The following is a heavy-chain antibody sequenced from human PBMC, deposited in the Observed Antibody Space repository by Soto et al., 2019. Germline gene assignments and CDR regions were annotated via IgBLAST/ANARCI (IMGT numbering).Heavy chain of an antibody. J-gene: IGHJ5*02. CDR2: IIPKFVTP. Sequence: QVQLVQSGAEVKKPGSSVRVSCKTSGGTFSSHVFSWVRQAPGQGLEWMGGIIPKFVTPNSAQRFQDRVTITADESTSTVYMELSSLRPEDTAVYYCARGAEGLGYNWKYDPSDLWGQGTLVTVSS. CDR1: GGTFSSHV. V-gene: IGHV1-69*01. CDR3: ARGAEGLGYNWKYDPSDL. D-gene: IGHD1-7*01.